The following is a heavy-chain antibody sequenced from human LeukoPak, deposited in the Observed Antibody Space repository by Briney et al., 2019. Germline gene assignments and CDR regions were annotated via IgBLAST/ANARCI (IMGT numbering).Heavy chain of an antibody. Sequence: GASVKVSCRASGYTFTSYDINWVRQATGQGLEWMGWMNPNSGNTGYAQKFRGRVTMTRNTSISTAYMELSSLRSEDTAVYYCARGVPKWLARGVHWFDPWGQGTLVTVSS. CDR1: GYTFTSYD. D-gene: IGHD6-19*01. J-gene: IGHJ5*02. CDR3: ARGVPKWLARGVHWFDP. V-gene: IGHV1-8*01. CDR2: MNPNSGNT.